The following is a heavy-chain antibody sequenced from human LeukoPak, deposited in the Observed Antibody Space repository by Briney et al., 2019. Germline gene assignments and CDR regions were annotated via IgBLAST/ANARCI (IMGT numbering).Heavy chain of an antibody. CDR2: ISTSGSTI. Sequence: EPGGSLRLSCAASGFTFRDHYMTWIRQAPGKGLEWVGSISTSGSTIYYADSVKGRFTVSRDNAKNSLYLQMNSLRAEDTAVYYCASLSYGHVGGQGTLVTVSS. CDR3: ASLSYGHV. V-gene: IGHV3-11*01. D-gene: IGHD5-18*01. CDR1: GFTFRDHY. J-gene: IGHJ4*02.